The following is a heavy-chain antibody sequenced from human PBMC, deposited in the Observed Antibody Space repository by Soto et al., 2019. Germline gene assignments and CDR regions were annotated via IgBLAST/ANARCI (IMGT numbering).Heavy chain of an antibody. CDR3: AAEDTAMLSYYYGMDG. Sequence: GASVKVSCKASGFTFTSSAVQWVRQARGQRLEWIGWIVVGSGNTNYAQKFQERVTITRDMSTSTAYMELSSLRSEDTAVYYCAAEDTAMLSYYYGMDGWGQGTTVTVSS. CDR1: GFTFTSSA. J-gene: IGHJ6*02. V-gene: IGHV1-58*01. CDR2: IVVGSGNT. D-gene: IGHD5-18*01.